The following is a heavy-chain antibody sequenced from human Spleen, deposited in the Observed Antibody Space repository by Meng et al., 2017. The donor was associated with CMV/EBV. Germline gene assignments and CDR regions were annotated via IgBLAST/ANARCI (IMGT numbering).Heavy chain of an antibody. D-gene: IGHD2-2*02. CDR2: IRHDGSTK. CDR1: GFTFSSYG. J-gene: IGHJ2*01. V-gene: IGHV3-30*02. CDR3: AKAVVVVPAAIRPLDWYFDL. Sequence: GESLKISCAASGFTFSSYGMNWVRQAPGKGLEWVASIRHDGSTKYYTDSVKGRFTISRDDSKNTLYLQMNSLRAEDTAVYYCAKAVVVVPAAIRPLDWYFDLWGRGTLVTVSS.